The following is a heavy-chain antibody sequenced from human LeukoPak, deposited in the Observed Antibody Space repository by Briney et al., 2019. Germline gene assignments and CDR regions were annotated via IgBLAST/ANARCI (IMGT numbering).Heavy chain of an antibody. CDR1: GGSISSYY. J-gene: IGHJ3*02. Sequence: SETLSLTCTVSGGSISSYYWSWIRQPPGKGLEWIGYIYYSGSTNYNPSLKSRVTISVDTSKNQFSLKLSSVTAADTAVYYCARSQLLPQDAFDIWGQGTMVTVSS. CDR2: IYYSGST. D-gene: IGHD1-1*01. V-gene: IGHV4-59*01. CDR3: ARSQLLPQDAFDI.